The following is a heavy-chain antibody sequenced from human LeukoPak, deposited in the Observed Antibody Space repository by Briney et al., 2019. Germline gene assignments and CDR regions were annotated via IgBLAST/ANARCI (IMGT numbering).Heavy chain of an antibody. CDR2: ISGSGGST. CDR1: GFTFSSYA. Sequence: PGGSLRLSCAASGFTFSSYAMSWVRQAPGKGLEWVSAISGSGGSTYYADSVKGRFTISRDNSKNTLYLQMNSLRAEDTAVYYCAKNVLLWFGELSGIDYWGQGTLVTVSS. V-gene: IGHV3-23*01. CDR3: AKNVLLWFGELSGIDY. D-gene: IGHD3-10*01. J-gene: IGHJ4*02.